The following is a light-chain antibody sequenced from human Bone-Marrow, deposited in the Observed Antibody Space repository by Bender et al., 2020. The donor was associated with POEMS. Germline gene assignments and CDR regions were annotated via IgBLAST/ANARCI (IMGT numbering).Light chain of an antibody. V-gene: IGLV1-44*01. CDR3: ATWHDSLNGWV. CDR1: SSNIVTNP. Sequence: QSVLTQPPSASGTPGQRVIISCSGSSSNIVTNPVNWYQHLPGTAPKVLIYNTNQRPSGGPDRFSGSKSGTSASLAISALQSEDEGDYYCATWHDSLNGWVFGGVTKLAVL. CDR2: NTN. J-gene: IGLJ3*02.